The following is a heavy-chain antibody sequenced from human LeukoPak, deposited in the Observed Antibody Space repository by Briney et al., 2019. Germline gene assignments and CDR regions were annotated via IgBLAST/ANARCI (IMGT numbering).Heavy chain of an antibody. CDR2: IYHTGSA. CDR1: GGSFSNYY. Sequence: PSETLSLTRTVSGGSFSNYYWSWIRQSPGKGLEWIGYIYHTGSANYSPSLKSRVSISIDTSKSQFSLRLISVTAADTAVYYCARRTSSNYVDYWGQGTLVIVSS. D-gene: IGHD4-11*01. CDR3: ARRTSSNYVDY. V-gene: IGHV4-59*01. J-gene: IGHJ4*02.